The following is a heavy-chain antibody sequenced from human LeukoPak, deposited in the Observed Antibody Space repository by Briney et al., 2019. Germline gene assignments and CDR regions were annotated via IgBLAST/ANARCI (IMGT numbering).Heavy chain of an antibody. Sequence: GGSLRLSCAASGFTVSSNYMSWVRQAPGNGLECVSFIYSGGSTYYADSVKGRFTISRDNSKNTLYLQMNSLRAEDTAVYYCAREAAVGTYPSGAFDSWGQGTMVTVSS. CDR3: AREAAVGTYPSGAFDS. D-gene: IGHD6-13*01. CDR1: GFTVSSNY. CDR2: IYSGGST. J-gene: IGHJ3*02. V-gene: IGHV3-53*01.